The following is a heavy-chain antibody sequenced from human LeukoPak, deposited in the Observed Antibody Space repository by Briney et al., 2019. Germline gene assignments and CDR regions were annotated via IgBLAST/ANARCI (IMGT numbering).Heavy chain of an antibody. CDR2: IIPIFGTA. D-gene: IGHD3-3*01. CDR1: GGTFSSYA. CDR3: ARPIYDFWSGYPMDV. V-gene: IGHV1-69*13. Sequence: SVKVSCKASGGTFSSYAISWVRQAPGQGLEWMGGIIPIFGTANYAQKFQGRVMITADESTSTAYMELRSLRSDDTAVYYCARPIYDFWSGYPMDVWGKGTTVTVSS. J-gene: IGHJ6*03.